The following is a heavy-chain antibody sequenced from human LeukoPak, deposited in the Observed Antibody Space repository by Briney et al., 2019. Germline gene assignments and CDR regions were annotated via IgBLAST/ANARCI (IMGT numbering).Heavy chain of an antibody. CDR1: GGSFSGYY. J-gene: IGHJ4*02. V-gene: IGHV4-34*01. CDR2: INHSGST. Sequence: SETLSLTCAVYGGSFSGYYWSWIRQPPGKGLEWIGEINHSGSTNYNPSLKSRVTTSVDTSKNQFSLKLSSVTAADTAVYYCARGRGQLPHDYWGQGTLVTVSS. D-gene: IGHD2-2*01. CDR3: ARGRGQLPHDY.